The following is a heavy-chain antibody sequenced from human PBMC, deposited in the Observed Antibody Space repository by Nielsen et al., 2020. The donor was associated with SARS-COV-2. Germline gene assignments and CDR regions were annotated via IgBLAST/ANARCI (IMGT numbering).Heavy chain of an antibody. J-gene: IGHJ4*02. CDR3: ARATPWGSIWYYFDY. D-gene: IGHD6-13*01. CDR1: GGSISSSNW. CDR2: IYHSGST. V-gene: IGHV4-4*02. Sequence: SETLSLTCAVSGGSISSSNWWSWVRQPPGKGLEWIGEIYHSGSTNYNPSLKSRATISVDTSKSHFSLKLNSVTAADTAVYYCARATPWGSIWYYFDYWGQGTLVTVS.